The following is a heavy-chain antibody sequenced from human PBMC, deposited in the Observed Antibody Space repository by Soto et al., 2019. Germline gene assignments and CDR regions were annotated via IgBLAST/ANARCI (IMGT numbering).Heavy chain of an antibody. CDR3: ARQLLFHGEGSDYYYYYGMDV. J-gene: IGHJ6*02. CDR1: GGSISSSSYY. V-gene: IGHV4-39*01. Sequence: PSETLSLTCTVSGGSISSSSYYWGWIRQPPGKGLEWIGSIYYSGSTYYNPSLKSRVTISVDTSKNQFSLKLSSVTAADTAVYYCARQLLFHGEGSDYYYYYGMDVWGQGTTVTVSS. CDR2: IYYSGST. D-gene: IGHD2-2*01.